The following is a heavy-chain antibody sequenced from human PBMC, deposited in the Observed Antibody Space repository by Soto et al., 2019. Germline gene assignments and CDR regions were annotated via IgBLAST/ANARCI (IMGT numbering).Heavy chain of an antibody. D-gene: IGHD5-18*01. CDR2: MHYSGTT. J-gene: IGHJ5*02. CDR3: ARQGYTSGRVNWFDP. V-gene: IGHV4-39*01. CDR1: GGSISSGSYF. Sequence: QLHLQESGPGLVKPSETLSLTCTVSGGSISSGSYFWGWIRQPPGKGLEWIGSMHYSGTTYYSPSLKSRVTISGDTSKNYFSLKLSSVTAADTAVYYCARQGYTSGRVNWFDPWSQGTLVTVSS.